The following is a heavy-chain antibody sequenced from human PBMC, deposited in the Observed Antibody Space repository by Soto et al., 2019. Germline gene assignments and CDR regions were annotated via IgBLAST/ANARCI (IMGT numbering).Heavy chain of an antibody. CDR3: ARSATDDDGYPYLDS. CDR1: GYIFTYRY. D-gene: IGHD5-18*01. CDR2: IIPYNGNT. V-gene: IGHV1-45*02. J-gene: IGHJ5*01. Sequence: SVKVSCKASGYIFTYRYLYWVRQAPGQALEWMGWIIPYNGNTNYAQKFQDRFSITRESSLSTVYMELRSLRSDDTGMYYCARSATDDDGYPYLDSWGQGTLVTVSS.